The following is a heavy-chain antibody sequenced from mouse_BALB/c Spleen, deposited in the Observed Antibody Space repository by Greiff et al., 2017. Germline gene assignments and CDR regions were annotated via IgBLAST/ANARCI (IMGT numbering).Heavy chain of an antibody. V-gene: IGHV5-4*02. Sequence: EVHLVESGGGLVKPGGSLKLSCAASGFTFSDYYMYWVRQTPEKRLEWVATISDGGSYTYYPDSVKGRFTISRDNAKNNLYLQMSSLKSEDTAMYYCAREGDGYGYWGQGTTLTVSS. J-gene: IGHJ2*01. CDR3: AREGDGYGY. D-gene: IGHD2-3*01. CDR1: GFTFSDYY. CDR2: ISDGGSYT.